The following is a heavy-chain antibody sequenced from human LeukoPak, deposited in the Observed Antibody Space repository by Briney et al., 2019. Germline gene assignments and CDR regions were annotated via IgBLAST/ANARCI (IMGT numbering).Heavy chain of an antibody. CDR1: GGSISRYY. Sequence: SETLSLTCTVSGGSISRYYWTWIRQPAGKGLEWIGRMHTSGSVNYNPSLKSRVTMSADTSKNQFSLNLNTVTAADTAVYYCARLPDPYGGDSKYYYYMDVWGKGTRSPSS. CDR3: ARLPDPYGGDSKYYYYMDV. J-gene: IGHJ6*03. D-gene: IGHD4-23*01. CDR2: MHTSGSV. V-gene: IGHV4-4*07.